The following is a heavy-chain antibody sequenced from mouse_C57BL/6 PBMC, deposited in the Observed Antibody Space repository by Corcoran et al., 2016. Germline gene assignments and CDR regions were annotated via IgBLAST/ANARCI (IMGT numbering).Heavy chain of an antibody. Sequence: EVLLQQSGPELVKPGASVKISCKASGYTFTDYYMNWVKQSHGKSLEWIGDINPNNGGTSYNQKFKGKATLTVDKSSSTAYMELRSLTSEDSAVYYCARRYYGSRNYAMDYWGQGTSVTVSS. CDR1: GYTFTDYY. D-gene: IGHD1-1*01. V-gene: IGHV1-26*01. J-gene: IGHJ4*01. CDR3: ARRYYGSRNYAMDY. CDR2: INPNNGGT.